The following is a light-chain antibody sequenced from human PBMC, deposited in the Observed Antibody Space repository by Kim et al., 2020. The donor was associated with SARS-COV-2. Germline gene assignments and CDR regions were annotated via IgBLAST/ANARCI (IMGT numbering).Light chain of an antibody. V-gene: IGKV3-15*01. J-gene: IGKJ2*01. Sequence: EIVMTQSPATLSVSPGERATLSCRASLSVSSNLAWYQQKPGQAPRLLIYGAFTRATGIPARFSGSGSGTEFTLTINSLQSEDFAVYYCQQYKNWPYTFGQGTKLEI. CDR1: LSVSSN. CDR2: GAF. CDR3: QQYKNWPYT.